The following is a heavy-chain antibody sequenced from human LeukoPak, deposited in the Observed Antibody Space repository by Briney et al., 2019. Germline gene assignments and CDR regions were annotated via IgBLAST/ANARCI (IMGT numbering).Heavy chain of an antibody. Sequence: PGGSLRLSCAASGFTFGKYGMHWVRQAPGKGLEWVAVIWYDGNNKDYADSVKGRFSISRDNSKNTLSLQMNSLRVEDTAMYYCARVNCRSSSCYLASYFFDSWGQGTLVTVSS. CDR2: IWYDGNNK. J-gene: IGHJ5*01. CDR3: ARVNCRSSSCYLASYFFDS. CDR1: GFTFGKYG. D-gene: IGHD2-2*01. V-gene: IGHV3-33*08.